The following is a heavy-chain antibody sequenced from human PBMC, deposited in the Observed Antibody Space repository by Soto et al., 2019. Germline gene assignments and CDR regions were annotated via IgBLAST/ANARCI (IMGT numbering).Heavy chain of an antibody. J-gene: IGHJ3*01. Sequence: KPSETLSLTCTVSGGSISSYYWSWVRQPAGKGLEWIGRIYTSGSTNYNPSLKSRVTMSVDTSKNQFSLKLSSVTAADTAVYYCARTLQRDDVEMAKIGHDPVAFDLWGQGTMVTVSS. CDR2: IYTSGST. V-gene: IGHV4-4*07. CDR1: GGSISSYY. D-gene: IGHD5-12*01. CDR3: ARTLQRDDVEMAKIGHDPVAFDL.